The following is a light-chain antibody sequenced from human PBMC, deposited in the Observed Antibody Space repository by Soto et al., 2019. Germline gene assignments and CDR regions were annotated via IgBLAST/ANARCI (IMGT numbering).Light chain of an antibody. J-gene: IGKJ4*01. CDR3: QQYNKWPLT. V-gene: IGKV3-15*01. CDR1: ESVSS. Sequence: EIVMTQSPATLSVSPGERATLSCRASESVSSLAWYQQKPGQVPRRLIYDASSRATGIPARFSGSGSGTEFTLTISSLQSEDFAVYYCQQYNKWPLTFGGGTKVEIK. CDR2: DAS.